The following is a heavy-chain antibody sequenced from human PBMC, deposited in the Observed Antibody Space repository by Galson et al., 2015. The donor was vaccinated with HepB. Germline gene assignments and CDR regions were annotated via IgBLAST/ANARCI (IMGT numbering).Heavy chain of an antibody. CDR1: GFTFNNYW. D-gene: IGHD3-10*01. J-gene: IGHJ4*02. CDR3: ARGPEASGRYYCGDH. Sequence: SLRLSCAGSGFTFNNYWMHWVRQAPGKGLVWVSRINTDGTITNYADFVKGRFTISRDNAKNTLYLQMNSLRPEDTAVYYCARGPEASGRYYCGDHWGQGTLVTVSS. CDR2: INTDGTIT. V-gene: IGHV3-74*01.